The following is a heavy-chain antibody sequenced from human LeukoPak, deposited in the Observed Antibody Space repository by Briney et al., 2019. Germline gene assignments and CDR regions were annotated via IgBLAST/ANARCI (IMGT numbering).Heavy chain of an antibody. CDR3: GYSGYDPDGFRYFDY. CDR2: IIPIFGTA. V-gene: IGHV1-69*05. CDR1: GGTFSSYA. D-gene: IGHD5-12*01. J-gene: IGHJ4*02. Sequence: GASVKVSCKASGGTFSSYAISWVRQAPGQGLEWMGGIIPIFGTANYAQKFQGRVTITTDESTSTAYMELSSLRSEDTAVYYCGYSGYDPDGFRYFDYWGQGTLVTVSS.